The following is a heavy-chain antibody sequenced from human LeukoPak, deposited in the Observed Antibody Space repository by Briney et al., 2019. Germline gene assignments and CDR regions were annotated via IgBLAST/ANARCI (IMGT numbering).Heavy chain of an antibody. CDR3: ARLRVVEVTNTDAFDI. CDR2: IYPGDSDT. J-gene: IGHJ3*02. Sequence: GESLKISCKGSGYSFTSYWIGWVRQMPGKGLEWMGIIYPGDSDTRYSPSFQGQVTISADKSISTAYLQWSSLKASDTAMYYCARLRVVEVTNTDAFDIWGQGTMVTVSS. V-gene: IGHV5-51*01. CDR1: GYSFTSYW. D-gene: IGHD2-21*02.